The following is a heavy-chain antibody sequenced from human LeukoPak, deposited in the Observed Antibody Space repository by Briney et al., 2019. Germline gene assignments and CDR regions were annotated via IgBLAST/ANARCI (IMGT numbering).Heavy chain of an antibody. J-gene: IGHJ3*02. V-gene: IGHV3-30-3*01. CDR2: ISYDGSNK. D-gene: IGHD3-10*01. Sequence: GGSLRLSCAASGFTFSSYAMHWVRQAPGKGLEWVAVISYDGSNKYYADSVKGRFTISRDNSKNTLYLQMNRLRAEDTAGYYCARSRRYYGSGIQAAFDIWGQGTMFTVSS. CDR3: ARSRRYYGSGIQAAFDI. CDR1: GFTFSSYA.